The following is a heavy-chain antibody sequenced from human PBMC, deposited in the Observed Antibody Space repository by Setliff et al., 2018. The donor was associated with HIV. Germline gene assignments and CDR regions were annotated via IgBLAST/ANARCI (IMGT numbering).Heavy chain of an antibody. J-gene: IGHJ4*02. Sequence: TLSLTCTVPGGSISGYYWSWIRQSPGKGLDWIGYIYSSGSTDYNPSRKSRITIPVDTSKNQFSLPLSSVTAADTAVYYCARHYYTDPFDYWGQGILVTVSS. CDR3: ARHYYTDPFDY. V-gene: IGHV4-59*08. CDR1: GGSISGYY. D-gene: IGHD3-22*01. CDR2: IYSSGST.